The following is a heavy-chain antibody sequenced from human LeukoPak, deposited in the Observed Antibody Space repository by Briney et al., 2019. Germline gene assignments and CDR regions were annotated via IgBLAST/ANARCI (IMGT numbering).Heavy chain of an antibody. Sequence: SGTLSLTCAVSGGSISSSNWWSWVRQPPGKGLEWIGEIYHSGSTNYDPSLKSRLTISVDKSKNQFSLKLSSVTAADTAVYYCARHPSVEYYFDYWGQGTLVTVSS. CDR3: ARHPSVEYYFDY. CDR1: GGSISSSNW. CDR2: IYHSGST. D-gene: IGHD5/OR15-5a*01. J-gene: IGHJ4*02. V-gene: IGHV4-4*02.